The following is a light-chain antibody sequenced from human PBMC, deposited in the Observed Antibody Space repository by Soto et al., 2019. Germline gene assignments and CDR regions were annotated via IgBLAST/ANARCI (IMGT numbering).Light chain of an antibody. CDR1: QTISDW. Sequence: DIQMTQSPSTLSASVGDRVTITCRASQTISDWLAWYQVKPGKAPKLLIYDVSNLESGVPSRFSGSGSGTEFTLTIRSLQADDFATYYCQQGFTFGPGTKVDV. CDR3: QQGFT. V-gene: IGKV1-5*01. CDR2: DVS. J-gene: IGKJ3*01.